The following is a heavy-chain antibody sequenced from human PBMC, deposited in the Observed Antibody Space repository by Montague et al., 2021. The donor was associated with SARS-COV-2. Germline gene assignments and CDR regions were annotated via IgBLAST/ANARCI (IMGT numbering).Heavy chain of an antibody. Sequence: SETLSLTCAVYGGSFSGYYWRWIRQPPGKGLEWIGEINHSGSTNYNPSLKSRVTISVDTSKNQFSLKLSSVTAADTAVYYCASLTLGYCSSTSCYSDWFDPWGQGTLVTVSS. V-gene: IGHV4-34*01. CDR1: GGSFSGYY. J-gene: IGHJ5*02. CDR2: INHSGST. D-gene: IGHD2-2*02. CDR3: ASLTLGYCSSTSCYSDWFDP.